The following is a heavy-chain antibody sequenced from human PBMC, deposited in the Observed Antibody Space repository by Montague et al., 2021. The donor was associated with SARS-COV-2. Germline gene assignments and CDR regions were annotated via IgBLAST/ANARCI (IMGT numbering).Heavy chain of an antibody. CDR2: ISYGGIA. CDR3: AGKVLTVPADY. Sequence: SETLSLTCAVSGVSITSTNWWSLVRQPPGKGLEWIGEISYGGIATYNPSLKSRATISMDRSRNLFSLKLSSVTAADTAIYYCAGKVLTVPADYWGQGTLLTVS. J-gene: IGHJ4*02. V-gene: IGHV4-4*02. CDR1: GVSITSTNW. D-gene: IGHD4-11*01.